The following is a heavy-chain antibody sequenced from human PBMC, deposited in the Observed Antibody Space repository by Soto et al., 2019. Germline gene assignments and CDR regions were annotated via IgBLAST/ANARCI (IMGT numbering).Heavy chain of an antibody. D-gene: IGHD5-18*01. CDR2: ISGSGGST. V-gene: IGHV3-23*01. Sequence: GGSLRLSCAASGFTFSSYAMSWVRQAPGKGLEWVSAISGSGGSTYYADSVKGRFTISRDNSKNTLYLQMNSLRAEDTAVYYCAKDSFRGYSYGDFDDWGQGTLVTVAS. CDR1: GFTFSSYA. CDR3: AKDSFRGYSYGDFDD. J-gene: IGHJ4*02.